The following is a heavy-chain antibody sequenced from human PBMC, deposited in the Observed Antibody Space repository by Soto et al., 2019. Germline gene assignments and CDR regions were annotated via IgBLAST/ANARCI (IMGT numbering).Heavy chain of an antibody. CDR2: TYYRSKWYN. Sequence: SQTLSLPCAISGDSVSSNSAAWNCIIQSPSRGLEWLGRTYYRSKWYNDYAVSAKSRITINPDTSKNQFSLQLNSVTPEDTAVYYCARGSNSYGRRFDPWGQGTLVTVSS. J-gene: IGHJ5*02. CDR3: ARGSNSYGRRFDP. V-gene: IGHV6-1*01. D-gene: IGHD5-18*01. CDR1: GDSVSSNSAA.